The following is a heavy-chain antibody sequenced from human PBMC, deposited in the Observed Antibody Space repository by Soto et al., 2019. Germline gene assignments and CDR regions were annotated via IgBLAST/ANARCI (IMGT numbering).Heavy chain of an antibody. CDR2: INAGKGDT. Sequence: GASVKVSCKASGYIFINYAIHWVRQAPGQRLEWMGWINAGKGDTIYSQKFQDRITINRDTSASTAYMELGRLRPEDMAVYYCARSPMNRGVFGAFDPWG. J-gene: IGHJ5*02. D-gene: IGHD3-10*01. CDR1: GYIFINYA. CDR3: ARSPMNRGVFGAFDP. V-gene: IGHV1-3*01.